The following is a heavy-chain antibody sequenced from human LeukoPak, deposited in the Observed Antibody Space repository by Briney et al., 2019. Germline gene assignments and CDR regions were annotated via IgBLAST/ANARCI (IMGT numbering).Heavy chain of an antibody. D-gene: IGHD2-2*01. CDR2: ISSDGSNK. J-gene: IGHJ4*02. CDR1: GFTFSSYA. V-gene: IGHV3-30*04. CDR3: ARDSVAPAVHYYFDY. Sequence: PGGSLRLSCAASGFTFSSYAMHWVRQAPGKGLEWVAVISSDGSNKYYADSVKGRFTISRGNSKNTLYLQMNSLRAEDTAVYYCARDSVAPAVHYYFDYWGQGTLVTVSS.